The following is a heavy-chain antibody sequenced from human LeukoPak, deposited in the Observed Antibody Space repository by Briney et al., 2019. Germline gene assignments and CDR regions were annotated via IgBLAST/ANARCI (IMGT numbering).Heavy chain of an antibody. Sequence: GGSLRLSCAASGFTFSGYWMTWLRQAPGKGLEWVADINEDGSAKYYLGSVKGRFTISRDNAKNSLYPQMNSLRAEDTAVYYCAELGITMIGGVWGKGTTVTISS. D-gene: IGHD3-10*02. J-gene: IGHJ6*04. CDR1: GFTFSGYW. CDR3: AELGITMIGGV. V-gene: IGHV3-7*01. CDR2: INEDGSAK.